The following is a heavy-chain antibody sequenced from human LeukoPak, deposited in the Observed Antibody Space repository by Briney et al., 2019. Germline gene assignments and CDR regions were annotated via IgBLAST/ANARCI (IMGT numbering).Heavy chain of an antibody. V-gene: IGHV3-48*01. CDR2: ISSSSSTI. J-gene: IGHJ5*02. CDR1: GFTFSSYS. Sequence: PGGSLRLSCAASGFTFSSYSMNWVRQAPGKGLEWVSYISSSSSTIYYADSVKGRFTISRDNSKNSLYLQMNSLRAEDTAVYYCAKVLGEYSIRSNPLDTWGQGTLVTVSS. D-gene: IGHD6-13*01. CDR3: AKVLGEYSIRSNPLDT.